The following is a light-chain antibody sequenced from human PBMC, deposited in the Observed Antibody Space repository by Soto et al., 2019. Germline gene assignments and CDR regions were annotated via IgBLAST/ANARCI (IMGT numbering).Light chain of an antibody. J-gene: IGLJ7*01. Sequence: QSVLTQPPSASGTPGQRVTISCSGSSSNIGSNYVYWYQQLPGTAPNLLIYRNNQRPSAVPDRFSGSKSGTSASLAISGLLSEDEADYYCGAWDDSLSGPVFGGGTQLTVL. V-gene: IGLV1-47*01. CDR3: GAWDDSLSGPV. CDR2: RNN. CDR1: SSNIGSNY.